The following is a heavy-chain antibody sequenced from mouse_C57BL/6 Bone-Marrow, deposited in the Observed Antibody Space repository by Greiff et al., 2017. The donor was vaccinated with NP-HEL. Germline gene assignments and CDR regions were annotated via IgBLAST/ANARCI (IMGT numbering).Heavy chain of an antibody. CDR2: IYPGSGST. D-gene: IGHD3-2*02. V-gene: IGHV1-55*01. CDR1: GYTFTSYW. Sequence: QVQLQQPGAELVKPGASVKMSCKASGYTFTSYWITWVKQRPGQGLEWIGDIYPGSGSTNYNEKFKSKATLTVDTSSSTAYMQLSSLTSEDSAVYYCARAGDSSGSLDYWGQGTTLTVS. CDR3: ARAGDSSGSLDY. J-gene: IGHJ2*01.